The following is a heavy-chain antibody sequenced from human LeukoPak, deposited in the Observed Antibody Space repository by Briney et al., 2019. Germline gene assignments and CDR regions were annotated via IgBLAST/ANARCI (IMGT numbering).Heavy chain of an antibody. CDR1: GFTFSSYA. D-gene: IGHD3-16*01. V-gene: IGHV3-23*01. Sequence: PGGSLRLSCAASGFTFSSYAMSWVRQAPGKGLEWVSAISGSGGSTYHAGSVKGRFTISRDNAKNSLFLQMNSLRAEDAAVYYCARRVPSQVITDYFDYWGQGALVTVSS. J-gene: IGHJ4*02. CDR3: ARRVPSQVITDYFDY. CDR2: ISGSGGST.